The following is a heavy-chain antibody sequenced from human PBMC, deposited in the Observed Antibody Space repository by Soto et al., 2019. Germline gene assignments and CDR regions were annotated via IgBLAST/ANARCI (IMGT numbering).Heavy chain of an antibody. D-gene: IGHD3-22*01. CDR3: ARGVRGNSYDSSGFDY. V-gene: IGHV3-30*03. J-gene: IGHJ4*02. Sequence: PVVSLRISCAASGFIFGNFWMSWVRQAPGKGLEWVALISYDGNKEYYADSVKGRLTISRDSSENTVYLQMNSLRADDTAVYYCARGVRGNSYDSSGFDYWGQGALVTVSS. CDR1: GFIFGNFW. CDR2: ISYDGNKE.